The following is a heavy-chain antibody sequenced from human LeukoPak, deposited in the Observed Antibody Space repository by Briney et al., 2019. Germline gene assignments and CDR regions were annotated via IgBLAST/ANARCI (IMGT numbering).Heavy chain of an antibody. D-gene: IGHD6-13*01. J-gene: IGHJ4*02. V-gene: IGHV4-31*03. Sequence: KPSETLSLTCTVSGGSISSGGYYWSWIRQHPGKGLEWIGYIYYSGSTYYNPSLKSRVTISVDTSKNQFSLKLSSVTAADTAVYYCARLTGSSWYWVVELDYWGQGTLVTVSS. CDR2: IYYSGST. CDR3: ARLTGSSWYWVVELDY. CDR1: GGSISSGGYY.